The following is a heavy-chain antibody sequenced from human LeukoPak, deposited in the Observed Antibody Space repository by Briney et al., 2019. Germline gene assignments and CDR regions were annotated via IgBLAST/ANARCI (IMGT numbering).Heavy chain of an antibody. D-gene: IGHD1-1*01. Sequence: GGSLRLSCAASGFTFSDYYMSWIRQAPGKGLEWVSSISSSRSNIYYSDSVKGRFTISRDNARNSLFLQMNSLRLEDTAVYYCASDLRGLDSLWGQGTLVSVSS. CDR3: ASDLRGLDSL. J-gene: IGHJ4*02. V-gene: IGHV3-11*04. CDR2: ISSSRSNI. CDR1: GFTFSDYY.